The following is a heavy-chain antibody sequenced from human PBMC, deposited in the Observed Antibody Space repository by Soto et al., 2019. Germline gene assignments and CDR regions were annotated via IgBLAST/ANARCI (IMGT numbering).Heavy chain of an antibody. CDR3: AKPPYDYIWGSFDVFDI. CDR1: GFTFSSYA. D-gene: IGHD3-16*01. Sequence: GGSLRLSCAASGFTFSSYAMSWVRQAPGKGLEWVSAISGSGGSTYYADSVKGRFTISRDNSKNTLYLQMNSLRAEDTAVYYCAKPPYDYIWGSFDVFDIWGKGTMVTVSS. J-gene: IGHJ3*02. V-gene: IGHV3-23*01. CDR2: ISGSGGST.